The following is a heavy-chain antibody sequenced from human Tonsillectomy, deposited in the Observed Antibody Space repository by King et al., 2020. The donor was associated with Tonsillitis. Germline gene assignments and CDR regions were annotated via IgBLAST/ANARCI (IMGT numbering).Heavy chain of an antibody. CDR1: GYTFTGYY. CDR2: INHNSGGT. J-gene: IGHJ3*02. V-gene: IGHV1-2*02. Sequence: QLVESGAEVKKPGASVKVSCKASGYTFTGYYMHWGRQATGQGLDWMGWINHNSGGTNYAQKFQGRVTMTRGTSISTAYMELSRLRSDDTAVYYCAREPYSSSWDDAFDIWGQGTMVTVSS. CDR3: AREPYSSSWDDAFDI. D-gene: IGHD6-13*01.